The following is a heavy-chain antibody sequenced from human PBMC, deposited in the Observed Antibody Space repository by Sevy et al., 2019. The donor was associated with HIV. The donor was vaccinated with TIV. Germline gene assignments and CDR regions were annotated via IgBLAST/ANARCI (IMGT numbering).Heavy chain of an antibody. J-gene: IGHJ5*02. D-gene: IGHD6-13*01. CDR2: ISSSSSTI. CDR1: GFTFSSYS. Sequence: GGSLRLSCAASGFTFSSYSMNWVRQAPGKGLEWVSYISSSSSTIYYADSVKGRFTISRDNAKNSLYLQMNSLRVEDTAVYYCAREVAAAGENWFDPWGQGTLVTVSS. V-gene: IGHV3-48*01. CDR3: AREVAAAGENWFDP.